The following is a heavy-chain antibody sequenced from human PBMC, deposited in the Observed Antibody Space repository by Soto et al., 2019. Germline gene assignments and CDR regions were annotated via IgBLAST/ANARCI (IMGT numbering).Heavy chain of an antibody. Sequence: EVHLLESGGGLVQPGGSLRLSCAASGFSFSNYAMSWVRQAPGKGLEWVSAISGCCSGVNTYYADSVKGRFTISRDNSKNSLYLQMNSLRAEDTAIYYCAKDKALGGGSCYFDWGQGTLVTVSS. J-gene: IGHJ4*02. CDR1: GFSFSNYA. D-gene: IGHD2-15*01. V-gene: IGHV3-23*01. CDR3: AKDKALGGGSCYFD. CDR2: ISGCCSGVNT.